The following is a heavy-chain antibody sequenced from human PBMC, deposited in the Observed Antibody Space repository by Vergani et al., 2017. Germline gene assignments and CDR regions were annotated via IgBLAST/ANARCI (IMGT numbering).Heavy chain of an antibody. CDR1: GGTFSSYA. D-gene: IGHD3-22*01. J-gene: IGHJ4*02. Sequence: QVQLVQSGAEVKKPGSSVKVSCKASGGTFSSYAISWVRQAPGQGLEWMGGIIPIFGTASYAQKFQGRVTMTADESTSTAYMELSSLRSADTAVYYCAXVEGGFGSGYYRPYFDYWGQGTLVTVSS. V-gene: IGHV1-69*13. CDR2: IIPIFGTA. CDR3: AXVEGGFGSGYYRPYFDY.